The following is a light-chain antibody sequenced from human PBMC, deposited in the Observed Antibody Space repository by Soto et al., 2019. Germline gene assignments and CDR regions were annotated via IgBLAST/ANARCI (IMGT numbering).Light chain of an antibody. Sequence: QPVLTQSPSASASLGASSKPPSPRRGGYFSYAIAWHQQQPEKGPRYLMKVNRDGSHFKGDGIPDRFSGSTSGSERHLTISSLQSEDEAVYYCQTWDNGIQVFGGGTKLTVL. CDR2: VNRDGSH. V-gene: IGLV4-69*01. CDR3: QTWDNGIQV. CDR1: GGYFSYA. J-gene: IGLJ2*01.